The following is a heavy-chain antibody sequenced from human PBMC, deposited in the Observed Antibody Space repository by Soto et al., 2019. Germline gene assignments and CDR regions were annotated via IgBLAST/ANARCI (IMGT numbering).Heavy chain of an antibody. CDR1: GGSISSGGYY. CDR3: ARGHYYGSGTEGENWFDP. Sequence: QVQLQESGPGLVKPSQTLSLTCTVSGGSISSGGYYWSWIRQHPGKGLEWIGYIYYSGSTYYNPSLKSRVTISVDXXKXQXXLKLSSVTAADTAVYYCARGHYYGSGTEGENWFDPWGQGTLVTVSS. CDR2: IYYSGST. J-gene: IGHJ5*02. V-gene: IGHV4-31*03. D-gene: IGHD3-10*01.